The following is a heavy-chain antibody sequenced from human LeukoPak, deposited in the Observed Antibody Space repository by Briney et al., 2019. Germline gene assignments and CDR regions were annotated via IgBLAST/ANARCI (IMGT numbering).Heavy chain of an antibody. CDR1: GFTFSSYS. CDR3: ASYCSGGSCYYPWAFDI. V-gene: IGHV3-21*01. Sequence: GGSLRLSCAASGFTFSSYSMNWVRQAPGKGLEWVSSISSSSSYIYYADSVKGRFTISRDNAKNSLYLQMNSLRAEDTAVYYCASYCSGGSCYYPWAFDIWGQGTMVTASS. CDR2: ISSSSSYI. D-gene: IGHD2-15*01. J-gene: IGHJ3*02.